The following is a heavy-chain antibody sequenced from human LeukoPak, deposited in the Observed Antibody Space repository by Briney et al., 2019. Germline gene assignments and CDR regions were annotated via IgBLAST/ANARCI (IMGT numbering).Heavy chain of an antibody. Sequence: GGSLRLSCAASGFTVSYNYMSWVRQAPGKGLEWVSIIYSSGNTYYADSVKGRFTISRDNSKSMLYLQINSLRAEDTAVYYCARGTAWGHQDHWGQGTLVTVSS. CDR3: ARGTAWGHQDH. D-gene: IGHD7-27*01. J-gene: IGHJ4*02. CDR1: GFTVSYNY. V-gene: IGHV3-66*01. CDR2: IYSSGNT.